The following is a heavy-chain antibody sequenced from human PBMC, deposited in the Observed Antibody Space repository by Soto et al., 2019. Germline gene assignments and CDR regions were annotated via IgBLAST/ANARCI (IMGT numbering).Heavy chain of an antibody. V-gene: IGHV1-3*01. CDR2: INAGNGNT. Sequence: ASVKVSCKASGYTFTSYAIHWVRQAPGQRLEWMGWINAGNGNTKYSQKFQGRVTITRDTSASTAYMELSSLRSEDTAVYYCARTGERITMVRGVPYYFDYWGQGTLVTVSS. CDR1: GYTFTSYA. J-gene: IGHJ4*02. D-gene: IGHD3-10*01. CDR3: ARTGERITMVRGVPYYFDY.